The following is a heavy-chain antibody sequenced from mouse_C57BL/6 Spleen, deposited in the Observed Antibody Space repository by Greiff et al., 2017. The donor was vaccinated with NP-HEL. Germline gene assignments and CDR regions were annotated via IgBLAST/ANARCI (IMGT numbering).Heavy chain of an antibody. CDR2: INPSSGYT. J-gene: IGHJ2*01. V-gene: IGHV1-4*01. Sequence: QVQLKESGAELARPGASVKMSCTASGYTFTSYTMHWVKQRPGQGLEWIGYINPSSGYTKYNQKFKDKATLTADKSSSTAYMQLSSLTSEDSAVYYCARSLYDYVIYFDYWGQGTTLTVSS. CDR1: GYTFTSYT. D-gene: IGHD2-4*01. CDR3: ARSLYDYVIYFDY.